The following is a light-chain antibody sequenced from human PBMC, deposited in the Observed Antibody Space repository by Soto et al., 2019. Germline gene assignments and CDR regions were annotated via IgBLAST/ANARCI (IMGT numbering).Light chain of an antibody. CDR2: KTS. CDR1: QSLSSW. V-gene: IGKV1-5*03. J-gene: IGKJ2*01. Sequence: DIQMTQSPSTLSESVGDRVTITCRASQSLSSWLAWYQQKPGKAPNLLIYKTSSLESGVPSRFSGSGSGTEFTLTISSLQPDDFATYYCQQYNSYSLYTFGQGTKLEIK. CDR3: QQYNSYSLYT.